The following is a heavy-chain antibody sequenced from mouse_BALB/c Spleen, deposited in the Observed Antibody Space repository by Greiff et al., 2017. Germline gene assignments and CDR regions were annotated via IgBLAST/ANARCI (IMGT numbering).Heavy chain of an antibody. CDR2: IWAGGST. J-gene: IGHJ2*01. Sequence: VHLVESGPGLVAPSQSLSITCTVSGFSLTSYGVHWVRQPPGKGLEWLGVIWAGGSTNYNSALMSRLSISKDNSKSQVFLKMNSLQTDDTAMYCCARDPYYDGSSYRSFCDYWGQGTTLTVSS. V-gene: IGHV2-9*02. CDR3: ARDPYYDGSSYRSFCDY. D-gene: IGHD1-1*01. CDR1: GFSLTSYG.